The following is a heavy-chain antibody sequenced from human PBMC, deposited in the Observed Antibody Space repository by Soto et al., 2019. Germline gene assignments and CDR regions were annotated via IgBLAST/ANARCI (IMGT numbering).Heavy chain of an antibody. J-gene: IGHJ6*03. CDR3: ARDRLGATCMDV. CDR2: IIPILGIA. V-gene: IGHV1-69*04. Sequence: SVKVSCKASGGTFSSYTISWGRQAPGQGLEWMGRIIPILGIANYAQKFQGRVTITADHSTSTAYMELSSLRSEDTAVYYCARDRLGATCMDVWGKGTTVTVSS. D-gene: IGHD3-16*01. CDR1: GGTFSSYT.